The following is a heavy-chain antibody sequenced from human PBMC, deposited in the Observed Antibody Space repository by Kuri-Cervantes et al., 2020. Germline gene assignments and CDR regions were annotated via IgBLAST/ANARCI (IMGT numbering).Heavy chain of an antibody. CDR2: IYYSGST. D-gene: IGHD5-12*01. Sequence: SETLSLTCTVSGGSISSSTYYWGWIRQPPGKGLEWIGSIYYSGSTYYNPSLKSRVSISVDTSKNQFSLKLSSVTAADTAVYYCARDDSGYEGRYLDYWGQGTLVTVSS. CDR3: ARDDSGYEGRYLDY. CDR1: GGSISSSTYY. V-gene: IGHV4-39*07. J-gene: IGHJ4*02.